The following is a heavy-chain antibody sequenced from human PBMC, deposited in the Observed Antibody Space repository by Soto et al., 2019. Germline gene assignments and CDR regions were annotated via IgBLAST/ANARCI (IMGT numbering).Heavy chain of an antibody. CDR3: ARGGKTAFDI. J-gene: IGHJ3*02. V-gene: IGHV4-59*01. CDR1: GGSISSYY. Sequence: QVQLQESGPGLVKPSETLSLTCTVSGGSISSYYWSWIRQPPGKGLEWIGYIYYSGSTNYNPSLKSRVTISVDTSKIQFSLKLSSVTAADTAVYYCARGGKTAFDIWGHGTMVTVSS. CDR2: IYYSGST.